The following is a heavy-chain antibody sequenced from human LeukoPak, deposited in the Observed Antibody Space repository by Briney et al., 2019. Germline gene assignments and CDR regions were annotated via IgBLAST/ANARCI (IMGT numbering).Heavy chain of an antibody. CDR3: ARDWFDGDYDRFDY. Sequence: GGSLRLSRGISGFTHSSYWMSWFRQAPGKGLEWVDNINQDGSQKFSVDSVKGRFTISRDNAKNSLSLQMTSLRVEDTAVYYCARDWFDGDYDRFDYWGQGTLVTVSS. CDR1: GFTHSSYW. CDR2: INQDGSQK. V-gene: IGHV3-7*03. D-gene: IGHD4-17*01. J-gene: IGHJ4*02.